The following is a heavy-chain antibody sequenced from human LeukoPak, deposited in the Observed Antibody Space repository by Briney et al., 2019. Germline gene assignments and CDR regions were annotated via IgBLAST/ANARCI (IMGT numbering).Heavy chain of an antibody. Sequence: SETLSLTCTVSGYSISSGYYWGWIRQPPGKGLEWIGSIYHSGSTYYNPSLKSRVTISVDTSKNQFSLKLSSVTAADTAVYYCARVQYYYGSGSYYKRGHFDYWGQGTLVTVSS. CDR1: GYSISSGYY. CDR2: IYHSGST. D-gene: IGHD3-10*01. CDR3: ARVQYYYGSGSYYKRGHFDY. V-gene: IGHV4-38-2*02. J-gene: IGHJ4*02.